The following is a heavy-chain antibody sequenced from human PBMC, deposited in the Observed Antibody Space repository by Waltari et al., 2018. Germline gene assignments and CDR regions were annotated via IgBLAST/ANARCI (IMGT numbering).Heavy chain of an antibody. CDR3: ARGRGYSTGGWFDP. CDR1: GGSISSGGYS. CDR2: IYHSGIT. D-gene: IGHD3-22*01. Sequence: QLQLQESGSGLVKPSQTLSLTCAVSGGSISSGGYSWSWIRQPPGKGLEWIGYIYHSGITYDNPSLKGRVTISVDRSKNQFSLKLSSVTAADTAVYYCARGRGYSTGGWFDPWGQGTLVTVSS. J-gene: IGHJ5*02. V-gene: IGHV4-30-2*01.